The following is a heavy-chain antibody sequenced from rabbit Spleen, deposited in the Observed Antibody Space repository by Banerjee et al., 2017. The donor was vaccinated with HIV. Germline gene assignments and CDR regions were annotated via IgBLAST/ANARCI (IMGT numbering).Heavy chain of an antibody. V-gene: IGHV1S40*01. CDR1: GIDFSSNHY. CDR3: ARETSSGW. D-gene: IGHD4-1*01. CDR2: IYTGSSGAS. J-gene: IGHJ3*01. Sequence: QSLEESGGDLVKPGGTLTLTCKASGIDFSSNHYMCWVRQAPGKGLELIACIYTGSSGASYYASWAKGRFTISKPSSPTVTQQMNSLTAADTSTYSCARETSSGWWGHGTLVT.